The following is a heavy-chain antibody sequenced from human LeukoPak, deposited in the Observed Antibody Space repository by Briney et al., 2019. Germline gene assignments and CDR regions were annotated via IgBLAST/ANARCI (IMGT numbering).Heavy chain of an antibody. CDR3: ARWAGVTDQ. CDR1: GFTFENYW. Sequence: PGGSLRLSCAASGFTFENYWMSWVRQVPRKGPEWVANIKQDGGVEHYLDSVMGRFTISRDNAKNSLFLQMSSLIAEDTAEYYCARWAGVTDQWGQGTLVTVSS. D-gene: IGHD5-18*01. CDR2: IKQDGGVE. V-gene: IGHV3-7*01. J-gene: IGHJ4*02.